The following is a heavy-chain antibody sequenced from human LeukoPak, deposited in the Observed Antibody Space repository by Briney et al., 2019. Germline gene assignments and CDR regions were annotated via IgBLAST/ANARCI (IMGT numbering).Heavy chain of an antibody. CDR1: AGTFSSDA. Sequence: GTSVKLRCKSSAGTFSSDAISRVSHTPGQGLERMGGIKHVFGTANHEQKFHARVTITPDESTSTGYMESSSLRSEDTAVYYSARRRSMVYAFNWFDPWGQGTLVTVSS. J-gene: IGHJ5*02. CDR2: IKHVFGTA. V-gene: IGHV1-69*13. CDR3: ARRRSMVYAFNWFDP. D-gene: IGHD2-8*01.